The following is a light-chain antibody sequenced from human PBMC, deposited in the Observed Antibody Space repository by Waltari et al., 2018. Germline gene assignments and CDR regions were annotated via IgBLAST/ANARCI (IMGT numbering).Light chain of an antibody. J-gene: IGKJ2*01. CDR2: GAS. CDR3: QQYSKWPPFT. CDR1: QSATNY. V-gene: IGKV3-15*01. Sequence: EIVMTQSPPTLHVSPGERATLSSRASQSATNYLAWYQQKPGQAPRLLIFGASTRATGVPARFSGSGSGTEFTLTISSLQSEDSGVYYCQQYSKWPPFTFGQGTNLEIK.